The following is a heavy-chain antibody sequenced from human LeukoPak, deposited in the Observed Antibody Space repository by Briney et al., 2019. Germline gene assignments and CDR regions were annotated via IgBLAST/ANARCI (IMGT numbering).Heavy chain of an antibody. V-gene: IGHV1-69*05. CDR1: GGTFSSYA. D-gene: IGHD3-10*01. CDR2: IIPIFGTA. Sequence: SVKVSCKASGGTFSSYAISWVRQAPGQGLEWMGGIIPIFGTASYAQKFQGRVTITTDESTSTAYMELSSLRSEDTAVYYCARDNVMVRGAILYYFDYWGQGTLVTVSS. CDR3: ARDNVMVRGAILYYFDY. J-gene: IGHJ4*02.